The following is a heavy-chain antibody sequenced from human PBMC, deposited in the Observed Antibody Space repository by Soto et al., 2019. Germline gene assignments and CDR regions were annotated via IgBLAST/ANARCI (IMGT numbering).Heavy chain of an antibody. CDR1: SGAISSYY. CDR3: ARDPYIGNGGWFAP. D-gene: IGHD2-15*01. Sequence: SEALSLTCTVSSGAISSYYWSWIRQPPGKGLERIGYMYYSRNTDYNLSLESRVTISVDTSKNQISLKLSSVTAADTAVYYCARDPYIGNGGWFAPWGQGTLVTVSS. J-gene: IGHJ5*02. V-gene: IGHV4-59*01. CDR2: MYYSRNT.